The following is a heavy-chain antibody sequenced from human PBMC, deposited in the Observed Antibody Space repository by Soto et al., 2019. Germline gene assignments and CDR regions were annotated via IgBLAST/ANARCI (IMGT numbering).Heavy chain of an antibody. D-gene: IGHD3-10*01. V-gene: IGHV1-18*01. CDR3: ARDFRYYYGSGTPEYYFDY. CDR1: GYTFTSYG. Sequence: QVQLVQSGAEVKKPGASVKVSCKASGYTFTSYGISWVRQAPGQGLEWMGWISAYNGNANYAQKLQGRVTMTTDTSTSTAYMELRSLRSDDTAVYYCARDFRYYYGSGTPEYYFDYWGQGTLVTVSS. CDR2: ISAYNGNA. J-gene: IGHJ4*02.